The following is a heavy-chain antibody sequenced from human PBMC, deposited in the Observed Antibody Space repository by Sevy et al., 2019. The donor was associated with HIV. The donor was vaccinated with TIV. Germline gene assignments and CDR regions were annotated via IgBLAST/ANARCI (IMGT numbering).Heavy chain of an antibody. CDR1: GYTFSNYW. CDR3: ARRGYYDSSGYYTYGMDV. CDR2: IYPGDFDT. Sequence: GESLKISCKGSGYTFSNYWIGWVRQMPGKGLEWMGIIYPGDFDTRYSPSFQGQVTISSDKSINTAYLQWSSLKASDTAMYYCARRGYYDSSGYYTYGMDVWGQGTTVTVSS. J-gene: IGHJ6*02. V-gene: IGHV5-51*01. D-gene: IGHD3-22*01.